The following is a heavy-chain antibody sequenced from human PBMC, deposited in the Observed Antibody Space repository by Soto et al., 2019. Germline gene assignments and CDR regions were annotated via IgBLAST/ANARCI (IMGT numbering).Heavy chain of an antibody. J-gene: IGHJ6*02. CDR2: INSDGSST. CDR1: GFTFSSHW. V-gene: IGHV3-74*01. Sequence: PGGSLRLSCAASGFTFSSHWMHWVRQAPGKGLVWVSRINSDGSSTSYADSVKGRFTISRDNAKNTLYLQMNSLRAEDTAVYYCARDRLAWDTIFGVVTIAYGMDVWDQGTTVTVSS. CDR3: ARDRLAWDTIFGVVTIAYGMDV. D-gene: IGHD3-3*01.